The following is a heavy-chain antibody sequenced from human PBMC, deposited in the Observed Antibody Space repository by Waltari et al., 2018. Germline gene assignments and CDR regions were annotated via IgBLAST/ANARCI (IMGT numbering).Heavy chain of an antibody. J-gene: IGHJ4*02. V-gene: IGHV4-38-2*01. CDR2: IYHSGST. D-gene: IGHD3-22*01. Sequence: QVQLQESGPGLVKPSETLSLTCAVSGYSISSGYYWGWIRPPPGKGLEWIGSIYHSGSTYYNPSLKSRVTISVDTSKNQFSLKLSSVTAADTAVYYCARQGGDYYDSSGLFDYWGQGTLVTVSS. CDR1: GYSISSGYY. CDR3: ARQGGDYYDSSGLFDY.